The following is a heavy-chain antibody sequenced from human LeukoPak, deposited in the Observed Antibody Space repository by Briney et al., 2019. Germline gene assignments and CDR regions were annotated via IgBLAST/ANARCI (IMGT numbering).Heavy chain of an antibody. CDR3: ARDSSGWNSYWYFDL. J-gene: IGHJ2*01. D-gene: IGHD6-19*01. V-gene: IGHV4-59*01. Sequence: SETLSLTCTVSGGSISSYYWSWIRQPPGKGLEWIGYIYYSGSTNYNPSLKSRVTISVDTSKNQFSLKLSSVTAADTAVYYCARDSSGWNSYWYFDLWGRGTLVTVSS. CDR2: IYYSGST. CDR1: GGSISSYY.